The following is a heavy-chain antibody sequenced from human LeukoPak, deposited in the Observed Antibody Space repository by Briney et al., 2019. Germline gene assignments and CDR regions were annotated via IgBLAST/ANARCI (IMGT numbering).Heavy chain of an antibody. CDR1: GYTFTGYY. CDR3: ARGTARKQLVHWFDP. D-gene: IGHD6-6*01. CDR2: TNPNSGGT. Sequence: ASVKVSCKASGYTFTGYYMHWVRQAPGQGLEWMGWTNPNSGGTNYAQKFQGRVTMTRDTSISTAYMELSRLRSDDTAVYYCARGTARKQLVHWFDPWGQGTLVTVSS. V-gene: IGHV1-2*02. J-gene: IGHJ5*02.